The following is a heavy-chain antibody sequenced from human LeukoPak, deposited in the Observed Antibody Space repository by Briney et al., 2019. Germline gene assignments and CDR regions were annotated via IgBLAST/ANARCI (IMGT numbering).Heavy chain of an antibody. CDR2: IASDGRTT. J-gene: IGHJ1*01. Sequence: GGSLRLSCSASGFTFKDYAMHWVRQAPGLGLEWVAVIASDGRTTYCADSVSGRFTISRDNSNNALSLQMNSLSADDTAVYYCARAAEASCSGTSCYRYFHHWGQGTLVIVSS. CDR1: GFTFKDYA. V-gene: IGHV3-30*04. D-gene: IGHD2-2*01. CDR3: ARAAEASCSGTSCYRYFHH.